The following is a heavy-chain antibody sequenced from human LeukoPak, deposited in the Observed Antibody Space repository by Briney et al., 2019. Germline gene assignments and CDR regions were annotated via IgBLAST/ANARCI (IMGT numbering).Heavy chain of an antibody. CDR2: ISGTGSTI. D-gene: IGHD6-19*01. V-gene: IGHV3-48*01. J-gene: IGHJ4*02. CDR3: ARDRASVAFDY. CDR1: GFTFSTYS. Sequence: PGGSLRLSCVASGFTFSTYSINWVRQAPGKGLEWVSYISGTGSTIQFADSVKGRFTISRDNAKNSVSLQMNSLRVEDTAIYYCARDRASVAFDYWGQGTLVTVSS.